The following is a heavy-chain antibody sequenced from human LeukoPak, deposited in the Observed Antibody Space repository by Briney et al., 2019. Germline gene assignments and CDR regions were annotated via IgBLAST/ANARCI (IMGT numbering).Heavy chain of an antibody. CDR2: ISSDGGST. Sequence: GGSLRLSCSASGFIFSNYVMYWVRQAPGKGLEYVSAISSDGGSTYYADSVKGRFTISRDNSKNTLYLQMSSLRVEDTAAYYCVKSSSAWYMGVGDYWGQGTLVTVSS. CDR3: VKSSSAWYMGVGDY. J-gene: IGHJ4*02. V-gene: IGHV3-64D*06. D-gene: IGHD6-19*01. CDR1: GFIFSNYV.